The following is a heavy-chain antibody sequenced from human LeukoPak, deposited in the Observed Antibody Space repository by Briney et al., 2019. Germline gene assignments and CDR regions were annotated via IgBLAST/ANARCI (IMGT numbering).Heavy chain of an antibody. J-gene: IGHJ2*01. Sequence: GGSLRLSCTASGFSVSSNHMRWVRQAPGKGLEWVSLIYGGGATSYAESVKGRFTLSRDNSKNTLFFQMNSLRAEDTAVYYCARLAAGYWYFDLWGRGTLVTVSS. CDR3: ARLAAGYWYFDL. CDR1: GFSVSSNH. CDR2: IYGGGAT. V-gene: IGHV3-53*01. D-gene: IGHD3-22*01.